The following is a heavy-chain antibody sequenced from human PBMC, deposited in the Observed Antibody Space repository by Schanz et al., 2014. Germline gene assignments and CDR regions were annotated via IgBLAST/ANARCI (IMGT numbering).Heavy chain of an antibody. J-gene: IGHJ4*02. CDR3: ARAFGGYGPAGALDY. CDR2: IVPIAGIT. CDR1: GGTFSSDT. D-gene: IGHD5-12*01. V-gene: IGHV1-69*09. Sequence: QVQLVQSGAEVKKPGASVKVSCKASGGTFSSDTFSWVRQAPGQGLEWMGRIVPIAGITNYAQKFQGGVTTARDTSTSTSYMELTSLRFDGTGVYYCARAFGGYGPAGALDYWGQGTLVTVSS.